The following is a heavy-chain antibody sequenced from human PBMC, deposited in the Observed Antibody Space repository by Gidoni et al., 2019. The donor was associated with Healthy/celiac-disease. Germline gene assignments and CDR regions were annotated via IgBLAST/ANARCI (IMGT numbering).Heavy chain of an antibody. CDR3: TRPSTSSSWFRSYWYFDL. CDR1: GFPFSGPA. Sequence: EVQLVESGGGLVQPGGSLTLSCAASGFPFSGPAMHWVRQASGKGLAWVGRIRSKANSYATAYAASVKGRFTISRDDSKNTAYLQMNSLKTEDTAVYYCTRPSTSSSWFRSYWYFDLWGRGTLVTVSS. D-gene: IGHD6-13*01. CDR2: IRSKANSYAT. J-gene: IGHJ2*01. V-gene: IGHV3-73*01.